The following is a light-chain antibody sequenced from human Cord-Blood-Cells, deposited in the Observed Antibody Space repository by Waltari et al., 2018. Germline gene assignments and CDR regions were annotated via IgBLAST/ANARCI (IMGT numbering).Light chain of an antibody. V-gene: IGLV6-57*02. CDR3: QSYDSSNWV. CDR2: EDN. J-gene: IGLJ3*02. CDR1: SRRIASTS. Sequence: NFMLTQPHSVSESPGKTVTISCTGSSRRIASTSVQWYQQRPGTAPTAVIYEDNQRPSGVPDRFSGSIDSSSNSASLTSSGLKTEDEADYYCQSYDSSNWVFGGGTKLTVL.